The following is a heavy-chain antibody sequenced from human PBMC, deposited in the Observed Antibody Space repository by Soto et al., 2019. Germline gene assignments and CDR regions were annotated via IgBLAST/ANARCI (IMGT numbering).Heavy chain of an antibody. CDR2: ISSSSSLI. J-gene: IGHJ4*02. V-gene: IGHV3-48*02. CDR3: ATRSNTFDK. CDR1: GFTFTRYS. D-gene: IGHD5-18*01. Sequence: PGGSLRLSCAASGFTFTRYSMNWVRQAPGKGLEWVSYISSSSSLIYYADSVKGRSTVSRDNAKNSLYLQMNSLRDEDTAVYYCATRSNTFDKWGQGTLVTVSS.